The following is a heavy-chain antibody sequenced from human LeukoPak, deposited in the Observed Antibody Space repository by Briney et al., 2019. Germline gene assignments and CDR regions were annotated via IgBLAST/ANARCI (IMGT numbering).Heavy chain of an antibody. J-gene: IGHJ3*02. CDR2: ISDSGSTI. CDR1: GFSFSSHE. Sequence: GGSLRLSCAASGFSFSSHEMHWVRQAPGKGLEWLSYISDSGSTIHTADSVKGRFSSSRDNAKSSLYLQLNSLRAEDTAVYYCAREGYSGILGAFDIWGQGTMVTVSP. CDR3: AREGYSGILGAFDI. D-gene: IGHD1-26*01. V-gene: IGHV3-48*03.